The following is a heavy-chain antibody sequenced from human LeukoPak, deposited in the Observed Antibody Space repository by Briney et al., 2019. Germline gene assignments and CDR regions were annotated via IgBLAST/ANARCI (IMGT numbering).Heavy chain of an antibody. D-gene: IGHD3-10*01. CDR2: ISSSSSYI. V-gene: IGHV3-21*01. CDR1: GFTFSSYS. CDR3: ASFGTRDGSGSYSMDY. Sequence: GGSLRLSCAASGFTFSSYSMNWVRQAPGKGLGWVSSISSSSSYIYYADSVKGRFTISRDNAKNSLYLQMNSLRAEDTAVYYCASFGTRDGSGSYSMDYWGQGTLVTVSS. J-gene: IGHJ4*02.